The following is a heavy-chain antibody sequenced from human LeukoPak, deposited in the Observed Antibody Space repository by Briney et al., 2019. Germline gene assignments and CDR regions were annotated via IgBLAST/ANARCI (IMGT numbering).Heavy chain of an antibody. J-gene: IGHJ4*02. D-gene: IGHD2-2*01. V-gene: IGHV3-66*01. Sequence: GGSLRLSCAASGFTFNTNHMTWVRQAPGKGLEWVSLAYAGGSTFYADSVKDRFTISRDNSRNTLYLQMNSLRAEDTAVYYSARGRDLTSNFDCWGQGTLVTVSS. CDR2: AYAGGST. CDR3: ARGRDLTSNFDC. CDR1: GFTFNTNH.